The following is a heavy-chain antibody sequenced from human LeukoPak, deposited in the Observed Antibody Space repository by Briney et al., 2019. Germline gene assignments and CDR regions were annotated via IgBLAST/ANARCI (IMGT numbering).Heavy chain of an antibody. V-gene: IGHV1-18*01. J-gene: IGHJ4*02. CDR3: ARDARKFSTSNGGDY. CDR1: GGTFSSYA. CDR2: ISAYNGNT. D-gene: IGHD6-6*01. Sequence: ASVKVSCMPPGGTFSSYAISWVRPAPGQGLEWMGWISAYNGNTNYAEKFQGRVTMTTDTSTSTAYMELRSLRSDDTAVYFCARDARKFSTSNGGDYWGQGTLVTVSS.